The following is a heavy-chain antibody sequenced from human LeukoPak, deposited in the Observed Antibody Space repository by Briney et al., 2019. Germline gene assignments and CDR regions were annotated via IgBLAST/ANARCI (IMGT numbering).Heavy chain of an antibody. CDR3: ARTATLDY. CDR2: INHSGST. J-gene: IGHJ4*02. Sequence: SETLSLTCAVYGGSFSGYYWSWIRQPPGKGLEWIGEINHSGSTNYNPSLKGRVTISVDTSKNQFSLKLSSVTAADTAVYYCARTATLDYWGQGTLVTVSS. CDR1: GGSFSGYY. D-gene: IGHD1-26*01. V-gene: IGHV4-34*01.